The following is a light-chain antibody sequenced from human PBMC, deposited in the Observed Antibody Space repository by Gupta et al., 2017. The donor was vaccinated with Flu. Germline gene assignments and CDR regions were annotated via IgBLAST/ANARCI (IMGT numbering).Light chain of an antibody. CDR2: DNN. Sequence: QSPLPHPPSVSVTPGQRVTISCSGSCSNIGSNTVNWYQQFPGTATRRLIHDNNQRPSGVPDRFSAAKSGTSASLAISGLRSEDEADYYGAAWDNSLSSLVFGTLTKVTVI. V-gene: IGLV1-44*01. CDR3: AAWDNSLSSLV. J-gene: IGLJ1*01. CDR1: CSNIGSNT.